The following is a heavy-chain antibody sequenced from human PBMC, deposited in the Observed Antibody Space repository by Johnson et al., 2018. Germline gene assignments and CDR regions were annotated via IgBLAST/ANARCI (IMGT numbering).Heavy chain of an antibody. J-gene: IGHJ6*03. V-gene: IGHV3-74*01. Sequence: VQLQESGGGLVQPGGSLRLSCAASGFTFSSYWMHWVRQAPGKGLVWVSRINSDGSSTSYADSVKGRFTISRDNAKNTLYLQMNSLRAGDTAVYYCARETYGSGSYFGLYYYYYMDVWGKGTTVTVSS. D-gene: IGHD3-10*01. CDR2: INSDGSST. CDR3: ARETYGSGSYFGLYYYYYMDV. CDR1: GFTFSSYW.